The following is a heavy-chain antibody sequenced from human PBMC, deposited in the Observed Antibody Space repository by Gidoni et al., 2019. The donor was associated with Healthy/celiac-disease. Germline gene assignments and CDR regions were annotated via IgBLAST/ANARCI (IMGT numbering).Heavy chain of an antibody. J-gene: IGHJ4*02. D-gene: IGHD6-19*01. CDR2: ISGSGGRT. Sequence: EVQLLESGGGLVQPGGSLRLSCAASELPFSSYAMSWVRQAPGKGLGWVSAISGSGGRTYYADSVKGRFTISRDNSKNTLYLQMNSLRAEDTAVYYCAKGSGVQRRTLDYWGQGTLVTVSS. CDR1: ELPFSSYA. CDR3: AKGSGVQRRTLDY. V-gene: IGHV3-23*01.